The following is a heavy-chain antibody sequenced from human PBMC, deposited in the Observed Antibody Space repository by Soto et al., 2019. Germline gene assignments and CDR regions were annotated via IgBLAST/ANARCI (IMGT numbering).Heavy chain of an antibody. V-gene: IGHV3-11*01. D-gene: IGHD1-26*01. CDR3: ANLAKNYYHYMDV. Sequence: GGSLRLSCAASGFSFSDYYMSWIRQAPGKGLEWVSLISTSGSSTDYADSVKGRYTISRDNAKNSLSLQMNSLRAEDTAVYYCANLAKNYYHYMDVWGKGTTVTVSS. CDR1: GFSFSDYY. J-gene: IGHJ6*03. CDR2: ISTSGSST.